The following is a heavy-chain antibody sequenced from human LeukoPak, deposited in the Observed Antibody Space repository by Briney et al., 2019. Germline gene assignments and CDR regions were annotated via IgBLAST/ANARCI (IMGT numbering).Heavy chain of an antibody. J-gene: IGHJ5*02. V-gene: IGHV3-30*18. Sequence: GGSLRLSCAASGFTFSSYGMHRVRQAPGKGLEWVAVISYDGSNKYYADSVKGRFTISRDNSKNTLYLQMNSLRAEDTAVYYCAKDLHRGSFNLAWGQGTLVTVSS. D-gene: IGHD3-10*01. CDR3: AKDLHRGSFNLA. CDR1: GFTFSSYG. CDR2: ISYDGSNK.